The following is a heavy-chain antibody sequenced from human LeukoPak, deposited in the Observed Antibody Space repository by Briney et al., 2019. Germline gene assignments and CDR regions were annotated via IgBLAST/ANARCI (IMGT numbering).Heavy chain of an antibody. D-gene: IGHD2-2*01. Sequence: GGSLRLSCAASGFTFSSYSMNWVRQAPGKGLEWVSSISSSSSYIYYADSVKGRFTIPRDNAKNSLYLQMNSLRAEDTAVYYCARRTYCSSTSCPVRAFDVWGQGTMVTVSS. J-gene: IGHJ3*01. CDR3: ARRTYCSSTSCPVRAFDV. V-gene: IGHV3-21*01. CDR2: ISSSSSYI. CDR1: GFTFSSYS.